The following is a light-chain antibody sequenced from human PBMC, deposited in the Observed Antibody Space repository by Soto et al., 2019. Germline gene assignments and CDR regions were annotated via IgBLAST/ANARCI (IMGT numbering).Light chain of an antibody. CDR2: EVN. J-gene: IGLJ3*02. V-gene: IGLV2-14*01. CDR3: ISYTRTSTWV. CDR1: SSDVGGYKF. Sequence: QSALTQPASVSGSPGQSITISCTGTSSDVGGYKFVSWYQQHPGNAPKLMIYEVNIRPSGVSNRFSGSKSGTTASLTISGLQSEDEAAYYCISYTRTSTWVFGGGTKVTVL.